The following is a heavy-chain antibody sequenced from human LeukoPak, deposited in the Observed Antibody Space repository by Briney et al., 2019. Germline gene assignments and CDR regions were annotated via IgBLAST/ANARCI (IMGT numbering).Heavy chain of an antibody. V-gene: IGHV1-2*02. CDR3: ARGIDPAYSSSWYFDY. CDR2: INPNSGGT. D-gene: IGHD6-13*01. J-gene: IGHJ4*02. Sequence: ASVTVSCTASGYTFTGYYMHWVRQAPGQGLEWMGWINPNSGGTNYAQKFQGRVTMTRDTSISTAYMELSRLRSDDTAVYYCARGIDPAYSSSWYFDYWGQGTLVTVSS. CDR1: GYTFTGYY.